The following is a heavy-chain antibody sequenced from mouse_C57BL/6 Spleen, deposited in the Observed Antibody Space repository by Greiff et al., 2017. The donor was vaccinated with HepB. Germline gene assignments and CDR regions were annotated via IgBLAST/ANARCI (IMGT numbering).Heavy chain of an antibody. CDR1: GYAFSSSW. D-gene: IGHD2-14*01. CDR3: ANYYREAY. V-gene: IGHV1-82*01. J-gene: IGHJ3*01. Sequence: QVQLKQSGPELVKPGASVKISCKASGYAFSSSWMNWVKQRPGKGLEWIGRIYPGDGDTNYNGKFKGKATLTADKSSSTAYMQLSSLTSEDSAVYFCANYYREAYWGQGTLVTVSA. CDR2: IYPGDGDT.